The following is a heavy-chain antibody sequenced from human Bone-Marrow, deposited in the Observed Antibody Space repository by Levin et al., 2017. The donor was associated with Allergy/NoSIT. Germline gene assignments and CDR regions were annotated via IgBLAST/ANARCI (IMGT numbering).Heavy chain of an antibody. CDR3: ARVFGVVVVPAATDAFDI. J-gene: IGHJ3*02. CDR1: GYSFTSYW. Sequence: GASVKVSCKGSGYSFTSYWIGWVRQMPGKGLEWMGIIYPGDSDTRYSPSFQGQVTISADKSISTAYLQWSSLKASDTAMYYCARVFGVVVVPAATDAFDIWGQGTMVTVSS. V-gene: IGHV5-51*03. D-gene: IGHD2-2*01. CDR2: IYPGDSDT.